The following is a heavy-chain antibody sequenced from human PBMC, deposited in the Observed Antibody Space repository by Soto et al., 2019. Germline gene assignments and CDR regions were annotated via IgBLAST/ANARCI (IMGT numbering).Heavy chain of an antibody. CDR3: AKDLSSLVYCSGGSCPTNDAFDI. CDR1: GFTFSSYA. D-gene: IGHD2-15*01. V-gene: IGHV3-23*01. J-gene: IGHJ3*02. Sequence: GGSLRLSCAASGFTFSSYAMSWVRQAPGKGLEWVSAISGSCGSTYYADSVKGRFTISRDNSKNTLYLQMNSLRAEDTVVYYCAKDLSSLVYCSGGSCPTNDAFDIWGQGTMVTVSS. CDR2: ISGSCGST.